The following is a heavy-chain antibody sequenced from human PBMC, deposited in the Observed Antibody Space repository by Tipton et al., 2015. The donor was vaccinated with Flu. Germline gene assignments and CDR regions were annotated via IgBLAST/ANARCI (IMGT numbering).Heavy chain of an antibody. D-gene: IGHD5-24*01. J-gene: IGHJ4*02. CDR1: GVSISGNY. V-gene: IGHV4-59*07. CDR2: IFDSGST. Sequence: TLSLTCKVSGVSISGNYWGWIRQSPGEGLEWIGYIFDSGSTNYNPSLKSRVTISVDTSNNQFSLRLNSVTAADTAVYYCARGGDVYNSFDYWGQGTLVTVSS. CDR3: ARGGDVYNSFDY.